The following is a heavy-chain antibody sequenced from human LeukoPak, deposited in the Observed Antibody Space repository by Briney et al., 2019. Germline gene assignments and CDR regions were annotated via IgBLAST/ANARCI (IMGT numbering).Heavy chain of an antibody. V-gene: IGHV1-3*01. CDR2: INAGNGNT. CDR3: ARVSREWELPDFDY. D-gene: IGHD1-26*01. J-gene: IGHJ4*02. Sequence: EASVKVSCKASGYTFTSYAMHWVRQAPGQRLEWMGWINAGNGNTKYSQKFQGRVTITRDTSASTAYMELSSLRSEDTAVYYCARVSREWELPDFDYWGQGTLVTVSS. CDR1: GYTFTSYA.